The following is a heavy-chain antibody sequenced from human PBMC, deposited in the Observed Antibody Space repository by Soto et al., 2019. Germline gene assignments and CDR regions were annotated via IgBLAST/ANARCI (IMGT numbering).Heavy chain of an antibody. V-gene: IGHV1-8*01. CDR2: MNPNSGDT. Sequence: QVQLVQSGAEVKKPGASVKVSCKASGYTFTSYDINWVRQATGQGLEWMGRMNPNSGDTGLAQKFQGRITMTRNTSITTACMELSSLRSEDTAVYYCARDGSKIDGYGVQLGYWGQGTVVTVSS. CDR3: ARDGSKIDGYGVQLGY. CDR1: GYTFTSYD. J-gene: IGHJ4*02. D-gene: IGHD4-17*01.